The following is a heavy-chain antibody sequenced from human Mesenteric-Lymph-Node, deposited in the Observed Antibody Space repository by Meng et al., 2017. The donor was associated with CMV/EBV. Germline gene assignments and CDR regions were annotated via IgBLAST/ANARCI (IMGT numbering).Heavy chain of an antibody. CDR2: IKLDGSEQ. CDR1: GFIFSSYW. D-gene: IGHD6-19*01. Sequence: SGFIFSSYWMTWVRQAPGKGLEWVANIKLDGSEQYYGDSVKGRFTISRDNAKNSLYLEMNSLRVEDTAVYYCARHKEAGWYSGWFDPWGQGTLVTVSS. CDR3: ARHKEAGWYSGWFDP. J-gene: IGHJ5*02. V-gene: IGHV3-7*04.